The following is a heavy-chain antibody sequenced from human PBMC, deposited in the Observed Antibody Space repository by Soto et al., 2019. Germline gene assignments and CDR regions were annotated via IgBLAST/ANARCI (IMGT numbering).Heavy chain of an antibody. V-gene: IGHV3-23*01. Sequence: GGSLRLSCAAYGFTFTSYAMSWVRQAPGKGLEWVSGISGGGGSTYYADSVKGRFTVSRDDSKSTLYLQMNSLRAEDTAIYYCAKAQYSGSYQHFDYWGQGTLVTVSS. D-gene: IGHD1-26*01. J-gene: IGHJ4*02. CDR1: GFTFTSYA. CDR2: ISGGGGST. CDR3: AKAQYSGSYQHFDY.